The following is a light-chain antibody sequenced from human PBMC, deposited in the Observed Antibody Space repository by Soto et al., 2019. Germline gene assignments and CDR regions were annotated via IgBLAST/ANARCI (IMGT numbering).Light chain of an antibody. CDR1: QSVNSNY. J-gene: IGKJ1*01. Sequence: EIVLTQSPGTLSLAPGERATLSCRASQSVNSNYFTWYQQIPGQAPRLLIYGASSRATGIPDRFSGSGSGTDFTLTISRLEPEDFAVYYCQQYGSSRTFGQGTKVDIK. CDR3: QQYGSSRT. V-gene: IGKV3-20*01. CDR2: GAS.